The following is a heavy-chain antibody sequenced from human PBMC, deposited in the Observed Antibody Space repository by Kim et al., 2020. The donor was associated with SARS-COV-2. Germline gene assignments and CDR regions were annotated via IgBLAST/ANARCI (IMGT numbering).Heavy chain of an antibody. V-gene: IGHV5-51*01. Sequence: GESLKISCKGSGYSFTSYWIGWVRQMPGKGLEWMGIIYPGDSDTRYSPSFQGQVTISADKSISTAYLQWSSLKASDTAMYYCARLGLGYSYGLYNWFDPWGQGTLVTVPS. J-gene: IGHJ5*02. CDR3: ARLGLGYSYGLYNWFDP. CDR2: IYPGDSDT. CDR1: GYSFTSYW. D-gene: IGHD5-18*01.